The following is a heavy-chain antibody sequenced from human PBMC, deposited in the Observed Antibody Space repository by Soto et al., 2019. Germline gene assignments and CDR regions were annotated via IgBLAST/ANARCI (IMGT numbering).Heavy chain of an antibody. CDR2: TDSSGTTS. D-gene: IGHD3-16*01. CDR3: AKVGV. Sequence: EVQLLESGGGLVQPGGSLRLSCAASGLTFNNHAMTWVRQVPGKGLEWVSTTDSSGTTSYYADSVRGRFTISRDNSKNTLYLQMDSLRAADTAIDDWAKVGVWGQGTLVTVSS. CDR1: GLTFNNHA. J-gene: IGHJ4*02. V-gene: IGHV3-23*05.